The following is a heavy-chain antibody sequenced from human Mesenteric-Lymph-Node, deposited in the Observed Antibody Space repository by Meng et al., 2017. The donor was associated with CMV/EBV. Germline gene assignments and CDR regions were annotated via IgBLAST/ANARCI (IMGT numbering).Heavy chain of an antibody. Sequence: CKDSGYTFTSYGIRWVRQAPGQGLAWMGWISSFNGYAHYAQSLQGRVTMTTDTSTRTASMDLRSLTSDDTAVYFCARNGSGSYIDSWGQGTLVTVSS. CDR3: ARNGSGSYIDS. D-gene: IGHD3-10*01. J-gene: IGHJ4*02. CDR2: ISSFNGYA. V-gene: IGHV1-18*04. CDR1: GYTFTSYG.